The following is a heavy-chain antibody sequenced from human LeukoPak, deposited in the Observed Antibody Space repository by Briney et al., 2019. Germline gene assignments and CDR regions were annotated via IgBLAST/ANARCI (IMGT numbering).Heavy chain of an antibody. J-gene: IGHJ6*03. CDR1: GYTLTELS. D-gene: IGHD1-1*01. CDR2: IIPIFGTA. Sequence: ASVKVSCKVSGYTLTELSMHWVRQAPGQGLERMGGIIPIFGTANYAQKFQGRVTITTDESTSTAYMELSSLRSEDTAVYYCARGAGTIMYYYYMDVWGKGTTVTVSS. CDR3: ARGAGTIMYYYYMDV. V-gene: IGHV1-69*05.